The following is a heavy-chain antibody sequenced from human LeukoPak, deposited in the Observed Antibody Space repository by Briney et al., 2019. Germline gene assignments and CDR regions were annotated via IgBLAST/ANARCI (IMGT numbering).Heavy chain of an antibody. Sequence: SETLSLTCTVSGGSISSYYWSWIRQPPGKGLEWIGYVYTSGSTNYNPSFKSRVTISVDTSKNQFSLKLSSMTAADTAVYYCARKNYDLDIWGQGTMVTVSS. CDR1: GGSISSYY. J-gene: IGHJ3*02. V-gene: IGHV4-4*09. D-gene: IGHD3-3*01. CDR2: VYTSGST. CDR3: ARKNYDLDI.